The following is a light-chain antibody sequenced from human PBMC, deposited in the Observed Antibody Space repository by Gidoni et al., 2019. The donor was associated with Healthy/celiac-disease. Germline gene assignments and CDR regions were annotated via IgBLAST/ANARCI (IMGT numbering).Light chain of an antibody. CDR1: SSNIGSNY. CDR3: AAWDDSLSGQVV. J-gene: IGLJ2*01. CDR2: RNN. Sequence: QSVLTQPPSASGTPGQRVTIACSGSSSNIGSNYVYWYQQLPGTAPTLLIYRNNQRPSGFPDRFSGSKSGSSSSLAISGLRSEDEADYYCAAWDDSLSGQVVFGGGTKLTVL. V-gene: IGLV1-47*01.